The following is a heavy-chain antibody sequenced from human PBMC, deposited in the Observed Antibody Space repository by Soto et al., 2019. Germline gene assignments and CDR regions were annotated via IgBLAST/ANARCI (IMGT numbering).Heavy chain of an antibody. CDR3: AKDRGKYDDTRIYYYPGMDV. CDR1: GFTFSGYG. V-gene: IGHV3-30*18. Sequence: GGSLRLSCAASGFTFSGYGMHWVRQAPGKGLEWVAVISYDGSNKYYADSVKGRFTISRDNSKNTLSLQMNSLRAEETAVYYCAKDRGKYDDTRIYYYPGMDVWGQGTTVTVSS. D-gene: IGHD3-9*01. CDR2: ISYDGSNK. J-gene: IGHJ6*02.